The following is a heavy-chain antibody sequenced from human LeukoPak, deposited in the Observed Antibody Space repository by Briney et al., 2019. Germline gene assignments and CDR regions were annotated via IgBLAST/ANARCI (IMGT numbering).Heavy chain of an antibody. Sequence: SETLSLTCTVSGYSISSGYYWGWIRQPPGKGLEWIGSIYHSGSTYYNPSLKSRVTISVDTSKNQFSLKLSSVTAADTAVYYCASQAAGTLWGQGTLVTVSS. D-gene: IGHD6-13*01. CDR1: GYSISSGYY. J-gene: IGHJ4*02. CDR2: IYHSGST. V-gene: IGHV4-38-2*02. CDR3: ASQAAGTL.